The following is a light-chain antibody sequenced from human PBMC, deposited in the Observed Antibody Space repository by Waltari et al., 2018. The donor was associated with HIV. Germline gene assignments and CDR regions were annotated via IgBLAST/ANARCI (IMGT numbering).Light chain of an antibody. V-gene: IGLV2-23*02. CDR3: CSYVSEIVPCV. CDR1: SSDVGAYNL. J-gene: IGLJ3*02. Sequence: QTALTQPASVSGSPGQSITISCTETSSDVGAYNLGSWYQQNPGKAPRLIIYDVSERPAGVSNRFTGSKSGNTASLTISGLQAEDEADYYCCSYVSEIVPCVFGGGTKLTVL. CDR2: DVS.